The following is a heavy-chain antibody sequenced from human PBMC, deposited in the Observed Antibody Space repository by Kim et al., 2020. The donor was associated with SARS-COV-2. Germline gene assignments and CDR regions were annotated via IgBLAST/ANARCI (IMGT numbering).Heavy chain of an antibody. CDR1: GGSISSYY. D-gene: IGHD2-2*02. CDR3: ARGCSSTSCYTVGAFDI. V-gene: IGHV4-4*07. Sequence: SETLSLTCTVSGGSISSYYWSWIRQPAGKGLEWIGRIYTSGSTNYNPSLKSRVTMSVDTSKNQFSLKLSSVTAADTAVYYCARGCSSTSCYTVGAFDIWGQGTMVTVSS. CDR2: IYTSGST. J-gene: IGHJ3*02.